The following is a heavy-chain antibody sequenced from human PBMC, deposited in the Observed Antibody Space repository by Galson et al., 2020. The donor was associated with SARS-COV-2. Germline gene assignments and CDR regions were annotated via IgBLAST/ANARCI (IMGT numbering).Heavy chain of an antibody. CDR1: GFTFSCYW. J-gene: IGHJ6*02. V-gene: IGHV3-7*01. CDR3: ARDSRTLSHGSSWYYYYDMDV. CDR2: INQDGSEK. Sequence: WAQILSCAASGFTFSCYWMCWVRQAPGKGLEWVANINQDGSEKYYVDSVKGRSTISRDNAKNSLYRQMNSLRAEDTAVYYCARDSRTLSHGSSWYYYYDMDVWGQGTTVTVSS. D-gene: IGHD6-13*01.